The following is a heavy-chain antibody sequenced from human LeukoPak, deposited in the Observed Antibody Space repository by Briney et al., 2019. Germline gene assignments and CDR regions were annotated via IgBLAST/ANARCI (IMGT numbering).Heavy chain of an antibody. Sequence: GGSLRLSCAASGFTFSSYDVHWVRQATGKGLEWVSAIGTAGDTYYPGSVKGRFTISRENAKNSLYLQMNSLRAGDTAVYYCARGGYYDSSGYYGNRGYFDYWGQGTLVTVSS. J-gene: IGHJ4*02. CDR3: ARGGYYDSSGYYGNRGYFDY. CDR1: GFTFSSYD. CDR2: IGTAGDT. D-gene: IGHD3-22*01. V-gene: IGHV3-13*01.